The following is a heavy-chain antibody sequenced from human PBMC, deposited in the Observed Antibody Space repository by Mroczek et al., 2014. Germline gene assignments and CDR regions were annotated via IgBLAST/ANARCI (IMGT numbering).Heavy chain of an antibody. Sequence: QVQLQESGAEVKKSGSSVKVSCKASGGTFSSYAISWVRQAPGQGLEWMGGIIPIFGTANYAQKFQGRVTITADESTSTAYMELSNLRSEDTAVYYCARAQYDFWSGYLSDEGDNWFDPWGPGNPWSPSPQ. D-gene: IGHD3-3*01. CDR3: ARAQYDFWSGYLSDEGDNWFDP. CDR1: GGTFSSYA. CDR2: IIPIFGTA. J-gene: IGHJ5*02. V-gene: IGHV1-69*01.